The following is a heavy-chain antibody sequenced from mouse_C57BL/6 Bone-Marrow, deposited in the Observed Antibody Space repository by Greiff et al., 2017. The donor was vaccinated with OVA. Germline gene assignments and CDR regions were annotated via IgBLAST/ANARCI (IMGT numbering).Heavy chain of an antibody. CDR2: IDPSDSST. D-gene: IGHD2-1*01. Sequence: QVQLQQPGAELVKPGASVKLSCKASGYTFTSYWMQWVKQRPGQGLEWIGEIDPSDSSTNYNQKFKGKATLTVDTSSSTAYMQLSSLTSEDSAVYYCAWGNYGYFEVWGKGTTVTVSS. CDR1: GYTFTSYW. V-gene: IGHV1-50*01. CDR3: AWGNYGYFEV. J-gene: IGHJ1*03.